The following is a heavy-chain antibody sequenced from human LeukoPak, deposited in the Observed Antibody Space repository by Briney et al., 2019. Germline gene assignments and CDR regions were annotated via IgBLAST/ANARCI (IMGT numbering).Heavy chain of an antibody. V-gene: IGHV4-4*02. CDR1: GGSISSSNW. Sequence: SETLSLTCAVSGGSISSSNWWSWVRQPPGKGLEWIGEIYHSGSTNYNPSLKSRVTISVDTSKNQFSLKLSSVTAADTAVYYCARVVQSTDSSGFYLPEYFQHWGQGTLVTVSS. CDR2: IYHSGST. J-gene: IGHJ1*01. D-gene: IGHD3-22*01. CDR3: ARVVQSTDSSGFYLPEYFQH.